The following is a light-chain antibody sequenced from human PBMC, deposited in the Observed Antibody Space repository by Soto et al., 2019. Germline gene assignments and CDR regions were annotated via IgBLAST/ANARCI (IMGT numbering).Light chain of an antibody. Sequence: QSVLTQPASVSGSPGQSITISCTGTSSDLGGYNYVSWYQHHPGKAPKLMIYEVSNRPSGVSNRFSGSKSGNTASLTISGLQAEDEADYYCSSSTSSLYVFATGTKGTVL. CDR3: SSSTSSLYV. CDR2: EVS. V-gene: IGLV2-14*01. CDR1: SSDLGGYNY. J-gene: IGLJ1*01.